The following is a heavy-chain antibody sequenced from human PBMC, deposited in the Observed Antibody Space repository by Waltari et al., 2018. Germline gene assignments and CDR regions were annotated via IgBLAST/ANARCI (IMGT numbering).Heavy chain of an antibody. Sequence: EVQLVESGGGLVQPGGSLRLSCAASGFTFSSYEMNWVRQAPGKGLEWVSYICSSGSTIYYADSVKGRFTISRDNAKNSLYLQMNSLRAEDTAVYYCAREYYYDSSGYYFGFDYWGQGTLVTVSS. CDR3: AREYYYDSSGYYFGFDY. D-gene: IGHD3-22*01. CDR2: ICSSGSTI. J-gene: IGHJ4*02. V-gene: IGHV3-48*03. CDR1: GFTFSSYE.